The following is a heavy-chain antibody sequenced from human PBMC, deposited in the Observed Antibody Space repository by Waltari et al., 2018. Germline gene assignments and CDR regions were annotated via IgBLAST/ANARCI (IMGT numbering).Heavy chain of an antibody. CDR2: IHGGNGNT. D-gene: IGHD3-3*01. CDR1: GYTFTNYS. Sequence: QVYLVQSGAELKKPGASVKVSCKASGYTFTNYSMHWVRQAPGQGLEWMGWIHGGNGNTKYSKKFQDRLSISQDTSATTVYMELSSLTSEDTAVYYCAKTQYDFWSAYFDYWGQGTLVTVSS. CDR3: AKTQYDFWSAYFDY. V-gene: IGHV1-3*01. J-gene: IGHJ4*02.